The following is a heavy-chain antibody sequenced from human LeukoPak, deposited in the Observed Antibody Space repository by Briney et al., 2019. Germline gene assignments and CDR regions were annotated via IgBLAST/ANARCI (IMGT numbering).Heavy chain of an antibody. D-gene: IGHD3-9*01. CDR2: ISSSSSYI. J-gene: IGHJ4*02. CDR3: ARADQDFDILTGYYLIDY. V-gene: IGHV3-21*01. CDR1: GFTFSSYS. Sequence: KPGGSLRLSCAASGFTFSSYSMNWVGQAPGKGLEWVSSISSSSSYIYYADSVKGRFTISRDNAKNSLYLQMNSLRAEDTAVYYCARADQDFDILTGYYLIDYWGQGTLVTVSS.